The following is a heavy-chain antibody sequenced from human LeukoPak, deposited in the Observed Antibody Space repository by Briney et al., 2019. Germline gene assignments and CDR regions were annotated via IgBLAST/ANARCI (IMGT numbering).Heavy chain of an antibody. J-gene: IGHJ3*02. V-gene: IGHV3-21*01. CDR1: GFTFSSYS. CDR3: ARMGLRRGAFDI. D-gene: IGHD4-17*01. Sequence: GGSLRLSCAASGFTFSSYSMNWVGQAPGKGLEWVSSISSSSSYIYYADSVKGRFTISRDNAKNSLYLQMNSLRAEDTAVYYCARMGLRRGAFDIWGQGTMVTVSS. CDR2: ISSSSSYI.